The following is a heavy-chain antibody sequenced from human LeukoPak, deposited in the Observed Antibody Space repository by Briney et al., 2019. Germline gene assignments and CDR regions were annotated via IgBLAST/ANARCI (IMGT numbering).Heavy chain of an antibody. Sequence: PGGSLRLSCVASGFSVSSNFMSWVRQAPGKGLEWVSSISNSSPNIYYADSVKGRFTISRDNARNSLYLQMNSLRGEDTAVYYCARDENAYCSGGSCSYFQHWGQGTLVTVSS. J-gene: IGHJ1*01. V-gene: IGHV3-21*01. CDR2: ISNSSPNI. CDR3: ARDENAYCSGGSCSYFQH. D-gene: IGHD2-15*01. CDR1: GFSVSSNF.